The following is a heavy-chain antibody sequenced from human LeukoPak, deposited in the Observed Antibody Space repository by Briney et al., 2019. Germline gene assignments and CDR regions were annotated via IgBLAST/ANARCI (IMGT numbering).Heavy chain of an antibody. CDR2: ISSSGSTI. D-gene: IGHD6-19*01. J-gene: IGHJ4*02. CDR3: ARDAYSSGWYVGFDY. V-gene: IGHV3-48*03. Sequence: GGSLSLSCAASGFTFSSYEMNWVRQAPGKGLEWVSYISSSGSTIYYADSVKGRFTISRDNAKNSLYLQMNSLRAEDAAVYYCARDAYSSGWYVGFDYWGQGTLVTVSS. CDR1: GFTFSSYE.